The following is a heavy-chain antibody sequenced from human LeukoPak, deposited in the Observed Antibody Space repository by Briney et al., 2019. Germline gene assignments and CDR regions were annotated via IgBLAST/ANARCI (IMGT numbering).Heavy chain of an antibody. V-gene: IGHV3-11*04. CDR3: ASSIYSSSAYDAFDI. J-gene: IGHJ3*02. CDR2: ISGSGSTI. Sequence: GGSLRLSCAASGFTFSDYYMSWIRQAPGKGLEWVSYISGSGSTIYYADSVKGRYTISRDNAKNSLYLQMNSLRAEDTAVYYCASSIYSSSAYDAFDIWGQGTMVTVSS. CDR1: GFTFSDYY. D-gene: IGHD6-6*01.